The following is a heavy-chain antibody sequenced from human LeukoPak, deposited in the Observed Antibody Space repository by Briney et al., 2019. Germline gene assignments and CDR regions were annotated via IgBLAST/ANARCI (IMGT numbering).Heavy chain of an antibody. D-gene: IGHD3-10*01. J-gene: IGHJ4*02. CDR1: GFTFSSYA. V-gene: IGHV3-23*01. CDR2: ISGSGGNT. CDR3: AKDEGWFGELLEG. Sequence: QTGGSLRLSCAASGFTFSSYAMSWVRQAPGKGLEWVSGISGSGGNTYYADSVKGRFTISRDNSKNTLNLQMNSLRAEDTAVYYCAKDEGWFGELLEGWGQGTLVTVSS.